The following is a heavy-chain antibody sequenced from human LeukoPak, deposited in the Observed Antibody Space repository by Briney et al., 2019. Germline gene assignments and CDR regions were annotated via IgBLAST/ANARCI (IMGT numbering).Heavy chain of an antibody. CDR3: AKEQGYCSGGSCLIESIDY. V-gene: IGHV3-30*18. Sequence: GGSMRLSCVASGFTFSSYGMHWVPQAPGKGLEWVAVISYDGSNKYYADSVKGRFTISRDNSKNTLYLQMNSLRAEDTAVYYCAKEQGYCSGGSCLIESIDYWGQGTLVTVSS. CDR2: ISYDGSNK. CDR1: GFTFSSYG. J-gene: IGHJ4*02. D-gene: IGHD2-15*01.